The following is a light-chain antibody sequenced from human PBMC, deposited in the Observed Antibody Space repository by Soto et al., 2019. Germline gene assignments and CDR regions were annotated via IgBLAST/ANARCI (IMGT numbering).Light chain of an antibody. Sequence: DIQMTQSPSSRSASLGDRVTITCRASQSISNYLAWYQQKPGKVPKLLIYAASTLHSGVPSRFSGSGSGIDFTLTISTLQPEDVATYYCQKYNSVPLTLGGGTKVDIK. CDR1: QSISNY. V-gene: IGKV1-27*01. CDR3: QKYNSVPLT. CDR2: AAS. J-gene: IGKJ4*01.